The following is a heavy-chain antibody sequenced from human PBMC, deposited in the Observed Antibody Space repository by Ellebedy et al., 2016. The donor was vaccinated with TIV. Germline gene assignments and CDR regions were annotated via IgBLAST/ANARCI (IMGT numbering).Heavy chain of an antibody. CDR3: VRVMWPVPGPVDPFDY. Sequence: GESLKISCAASGFTFSSHGMAWVRQAPGKGLAWLSGITGGGDTTYYADSVKGRFPISRDNSKNTLFLQLSSLRAEDTAVFYCVRVMWPVPGPVDPFDYWGQGTPVTVSS. J-gene: IGHJ4*02. CDR1: GFTFSSHG. CDR2: ITGGGDTT. D-gene: IGHD6-19*01. V-gene: IGHV3-23*01.